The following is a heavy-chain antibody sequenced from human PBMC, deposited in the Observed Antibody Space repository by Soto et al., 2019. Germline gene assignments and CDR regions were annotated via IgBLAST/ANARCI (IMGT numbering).Heavy chain of an antibody. D-gene: IGHD3-3*01. CDR2: ISWDGGST. CDR1: GFTFDDYA. Sequence: HPGGSLRLSCAASGFTFDDYAMHWVRQAPGKGLEWVSLISWDGGSTYYADSVKGRFTISRDNSKNSLYLQMNSLRAEDTAVYYCARGTLWSGQYYFDYWGQGTLVTVSS. V-gene: IGHV3-43D*04. J-gene: IGHJ4*02. CDR3: ARGTLWSGQYYFDY.